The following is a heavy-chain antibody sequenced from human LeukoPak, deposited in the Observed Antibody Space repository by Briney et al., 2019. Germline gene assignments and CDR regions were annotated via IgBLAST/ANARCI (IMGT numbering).Heavy chain of an antibody. CDR1: GYTFTGYY. J-gene: IGHJ4*02. CDR2: INPNSGGT. CDR3: AREPLGYCSGGSCYLVAYYFDY. V-gene: IGHV1-2*02. D-gene: IGHD2-15*01. Sequence: ASVKVSCTASGYTFTGYYMHWVRQAPGQGLEWMGWINPNSGGTNYAQKFQGRVTMTRDTSISTAYMELSRLRSDDTAVYYCAREPLGYCSGGSCYLVAYYFDYWGQGTLVTVSS.